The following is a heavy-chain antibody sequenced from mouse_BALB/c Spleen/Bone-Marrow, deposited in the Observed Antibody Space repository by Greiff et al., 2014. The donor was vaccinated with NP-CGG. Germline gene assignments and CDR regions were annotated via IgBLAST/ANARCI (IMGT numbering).Heavy chain of an antibody. CDR3: AREGYYGSPFAY. CDR2: INPSTGYT. V-gene: IGHV1-7*01. J-gene: IGHJ3*01. Sequence: VQLQQSGAELAKPGAPVKMSCKASGYTFTSYWMHWVKQRPGQGLEWIGYINPSTGYTEYNQKFKDKATLTADKSSSTAYMQLSSLTSEDSAVYYCAREGYYGSPFAYWGQGTLVTVSA. D-gene: IGHD1-1*01. CDR1: GYTFTSYW.